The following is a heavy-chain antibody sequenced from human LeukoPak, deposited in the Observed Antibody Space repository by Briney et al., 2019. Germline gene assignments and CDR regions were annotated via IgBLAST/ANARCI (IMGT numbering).Heavy chain of an antibody. J-gene: IGHJ1*01. D-gene: IGHD3-22*01. CDR2: IIPMLGTA. CDR1: GGTFSSYA. Sequence: ASVKVSCKASGGTFSSYAIYWVRQAPGQGLEWMGGIIPMLGTANYAQKFQGRVTITADRSTSTVYMELSSLRSEDTAVYYCARSRNWLSDYWGQGTLVTVSS. CDR3: ARSRNWLSDY. V-gene: IGHV1-69*06.